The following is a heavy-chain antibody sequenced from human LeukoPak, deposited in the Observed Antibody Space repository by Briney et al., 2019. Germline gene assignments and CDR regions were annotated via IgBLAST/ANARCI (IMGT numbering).Heavy chain of an antibody. D-gene: IGHD6-13*01. CDR1: GYTLTELS. CDR2: FDPEDGET. V-gene: IGHV1-24*01. CDR3: ARLGSSWYRNYGMDV. Sequence: ASVKVSCKVSGYTLTELSMHWVRRAPGKGLEWMGGFDPEDGETIYAQKLQGRVTMTTDTSTSTAYMELRSLRSDDTAVYYCARLGSSWYRNYGMDVWGQGTTVTVSS. J-gene: IGHJ6*02.